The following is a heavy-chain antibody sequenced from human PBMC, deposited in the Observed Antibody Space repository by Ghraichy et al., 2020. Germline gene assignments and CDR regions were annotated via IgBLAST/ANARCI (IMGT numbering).Heavy chain of an antibody. CDR2: MNPNSGNT. CDR3: ARAPAAAGIRWFDP. D-gene: IGHD6-13*01. CDR1: GYTFTSYD. V-gene: IGHV1-8*01. J-gene: IGHJ5*02. Sequence: ASVKVSCKASGYTFTSYDINWVRQATGQGLEWMGWMNPNSGNTGYAQKFQGRVTMTRNTSISTAYMELSSLRSEDTAVYYCARAPAAAGIRWFDPWGQGTLVTVSS.